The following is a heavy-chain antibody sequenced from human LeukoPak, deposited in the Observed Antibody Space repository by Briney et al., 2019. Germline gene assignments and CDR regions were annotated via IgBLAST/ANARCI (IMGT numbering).Heavy chain of an antibody. CDR2: MHYSGAT. CDR1: GGSFSGYY. J-gene: IGHJ3*02. Sequence: SETLSLTCAVYGGSFSGYYWSWIRRPPGKGLEWIGEMHYSGATNYNPSLKSRVTTSADTPKNQFSLRLSSVTAADTAVYYCARGRLEVYTFDIWGQGTMVTVSS. CDR3: ARGRLEVYTFDI. D-gene: IGHD2-8*02. V-gene: IGHV4-34*01.